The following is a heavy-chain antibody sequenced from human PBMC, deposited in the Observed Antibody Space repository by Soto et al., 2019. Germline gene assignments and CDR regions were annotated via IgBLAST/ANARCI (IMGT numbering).Heavy chain of an antibody. CDR3: VRLLQPLITSYYYGLDV. CDR1: GFTFSNYV. CDR2: ISYSGDRT. Sequence: GGSLRLSCAASGFTFSNYVMDWVRQAPRGGLESIASISYSGDRTYYLDSVKGRFTISRDNSRNTLYLQMSALRAEDSGIYYCVRLLQPLITSYYYGLDVWGQGTTVTGSS. J-gene: IGHJ6*02. V-gene: IGHV3-23*01. D-gene: IGHD1-20*01.